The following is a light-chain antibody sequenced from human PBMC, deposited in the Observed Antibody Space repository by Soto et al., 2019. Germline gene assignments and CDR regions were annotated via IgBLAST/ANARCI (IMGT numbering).Light chain of an antibody. Sequence: EIVMTQSPATLSVSPGERATLSCRASQSVSYNLAWYQQKPGQGPRLLIYGAFTRATGIPPRFSGSGSGTEFTLTINSLQSEDFGVYYCQQYKNWPPLTFGGGTKVEIK. J-gene: IGKJ4*01. V-gene: IGKV3-15*01. CDR2: GAF. CDR3: QQYKNWPPLT. CDR1: QSVSYN.